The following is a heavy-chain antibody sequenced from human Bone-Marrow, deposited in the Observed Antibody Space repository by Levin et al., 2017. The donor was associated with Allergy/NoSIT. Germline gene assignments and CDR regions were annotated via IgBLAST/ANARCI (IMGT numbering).Heavy chain of an antibody. Sequence: GESLKISCAASGFTFSSYSMNWVRQAPGKGLEWVSYISSSSSTIYYADSVKGRFTISRDNAKNSLYLQMNSLRDEDTAVYYCARSPRYCSSTSCWTPLDTAMVTIFDYWGQGTLVTVSS. CDR3: ARSPRYCSSTSCWTPLDTAMVTIFDY. CDR1: GFTFSSYS. V-gene: IGHV3-48*02. D-gene: IGHD2-2*01. CDR2: ISSSSSTI. J-gene: IGHJ4*02.